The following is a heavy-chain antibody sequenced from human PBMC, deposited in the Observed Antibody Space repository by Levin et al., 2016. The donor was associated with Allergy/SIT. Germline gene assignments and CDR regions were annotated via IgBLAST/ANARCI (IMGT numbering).Heavy chain of an antibody. V-gene: IGHV3-23*01. CDR2: ISGSGGST. CDR3: VGHLRYFDWDPPS. D-gene: IGHD3-9*01. J-gene: IGHJ4*02. Sequence: GGSLRLSCAASGFTFSSYAMSWVRQAPGKGLEWVSAISGSGGSTYYADSVKGRFTISRDNSKNTLYLQMSSLRAEDTAVYYCVGHLRYFDWDPPSWGQGTLVTVSS. CDR1: GFTFSSYA.